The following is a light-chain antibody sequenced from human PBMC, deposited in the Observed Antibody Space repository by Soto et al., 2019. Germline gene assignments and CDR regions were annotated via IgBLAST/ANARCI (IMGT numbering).Light chain of an antibody. CDR2: GAS. CDR1: QSVSSSY. J-gene: IGKJ3*01. Sequence: EIVLTQSPGTLSLSPGERATLSCRASQSVSSSYLAWYQQKPGQAPRLLIYGASSRATGIPDRFSGSGSGTDFTLTISRLEPEDFAVNYCQQYGSSLLFTFGPGTKVYIK. CDR3: QQYGSSLLFT. V-gene: IGKV3-20*01.